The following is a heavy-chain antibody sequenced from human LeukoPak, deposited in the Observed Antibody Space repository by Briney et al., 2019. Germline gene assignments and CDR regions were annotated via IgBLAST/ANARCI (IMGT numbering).Heavy chain of an antibody. Sequence: SQTLSLTCAISGDSVSSNSATWNWIRQSPSRGLEWLGRTYYKSKWYNDYAVSVKSRITINSDTSKNQFSLQLNSVTPEDTAVYYCAKSWQLSKTKLRYFDYWGQGTLVTVSS. J-gene: IGHJ4*02. CDR2: TYYKSKWYN. CDR3: AKSWQLSKTKLRYFDY. D-gene: IGHD5-18*01. V-gene: IGHV6-1*01. CDR1: GDSVSSNSAT.